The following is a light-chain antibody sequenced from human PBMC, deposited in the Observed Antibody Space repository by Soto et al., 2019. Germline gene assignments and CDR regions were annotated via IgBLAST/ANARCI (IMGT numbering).Light chain of an antibody. CDR1: QSLLLSNGYNY. CDR2: LGS. CDR3: MESLQVPHT. V-gene: IGKV2-28*01. J-gene: IGKJ2*01. Sequence: EIVMTQSPLSLPVTPGEPASISCRSSQSLLLSNGYNYLDWYLQKPGQSPQLLIYLGSNRASGVPDRFSGSGSGTDFTLKISRVEAEDVGVYYCMESLQVPHTFGQGTKLEIK.